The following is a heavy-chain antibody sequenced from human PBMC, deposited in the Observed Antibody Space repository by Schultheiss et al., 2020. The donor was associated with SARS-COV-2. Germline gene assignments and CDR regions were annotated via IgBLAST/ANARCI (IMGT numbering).Heavy chain of an antibody. CDR2: MYYSVNT. V-gene: IGHV4-59*01. D-gene: IGHD5-24*01. CDR1: GASISSYY. CDR3: ARATRVESLFSVRGGSFDF. Sequence: SQTLSLTCPVSGASISSYYWSWIRQPPGKGLEWIGYMYYSVNTWYNPSLKSRVTISIDTSKNQFSLKLGSVTAADTAVYFCARATRVESLFSVRGGSFDFWGRGALVTVSS. J-gene: IGHJ4*02.